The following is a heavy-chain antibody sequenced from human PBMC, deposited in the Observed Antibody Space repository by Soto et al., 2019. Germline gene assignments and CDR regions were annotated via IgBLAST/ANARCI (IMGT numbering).Heavy chain of an antibody. CDR3: VTIRYFDWFQTWFDP. CDR1: GGSISSGGYY. D-gene: IGHD3-9*01. CDR2: IYYSGST. V-gene: IGHV4-31*03. J-gene: IGHJ5*02. Sequence: QVQLQESGPGLVKPSQTLSLTCTVSGGSISSGGYYWSWIRQHPGKGLEWIGYIYYSGSTYYNPSLKSRLSISIDQSNNHFSLELSSVTAADTAVYYCVTIRYFDWFQTWFDPWGQGTLVTVSS.